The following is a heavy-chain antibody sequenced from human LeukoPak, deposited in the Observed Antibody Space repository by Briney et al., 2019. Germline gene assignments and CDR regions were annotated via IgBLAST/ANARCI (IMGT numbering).Heavy chain of an antibody. D-gene: IGHD2-15*01. CDR1: GFTVSNNY. CDR2: IHNDGAT. Sequence: GGSLRLSCGASGFTVSNNYMTWVRQAPWKGLEWVSNIHNDGATYYADSVKGRFTVSRDNSKNTLYLQMHSLRAEDTAVYYCATYSHAFDIWGQGTMVTVSS. V-gene: IGHV3-66*01. CDR3: ATYSHAFDI. J-gene: IGHJ3*02.